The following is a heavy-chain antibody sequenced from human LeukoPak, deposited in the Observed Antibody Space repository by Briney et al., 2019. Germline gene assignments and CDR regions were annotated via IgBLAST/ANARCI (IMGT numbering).Heavy chain of an antibody. CDR3: ARRVVRGVISGNADAFDI. CDR1: GVSISSYY. Sequence: SETLSLTCTVSGVSISSYYWSWIRQPPGKGLEWIGYMYYSGSINYNPSLKSRVTISVDTSKNQFSLKLSSVTAADTAVYYCARRVVRGVISGNADAFDIWGQGTMVTVSS. CDR2: MYYSGSI. D-gene: IGHD3-10*01. V-gene: IGHV4-59*01. J-gene: IGHJ3*02.